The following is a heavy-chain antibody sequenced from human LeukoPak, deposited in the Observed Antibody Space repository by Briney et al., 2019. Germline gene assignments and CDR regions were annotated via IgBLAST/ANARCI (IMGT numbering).Heavy chain of an antibody. CDR2: IIPIFGTA. CDR3: ARALAEVYGGNSVGINYYYYYGMDV. J-gene: IGHJ6*02. D-gene: IGHD4-23*01. CDR1: GGTFSSYA. V-gene: IGHV1-69*13. Sequence: SVKVSCKASGGTFSSYAISWVRQAPGQGLEWMGGIIPIFGTANYAQKFQGRVTITADESTSTAYMELSSLRSEDTAVYYCARALAEVYGGNSVGINYYYYYGMDVWGQGTTVTVSS.